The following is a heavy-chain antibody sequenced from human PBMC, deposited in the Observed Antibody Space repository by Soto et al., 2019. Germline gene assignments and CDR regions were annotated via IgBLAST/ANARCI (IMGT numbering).Heavy chain of an antibody. V-gene: IGHV3-30*18. Sequence: GGSLRLSCAASGFTFSSYGMHWVRQAPGKGLEWVAVISYDGSNKYYADSVKGRFTISRDNSKNTLYLQMNSLRAEDTAVYYCAKDLWFGEDYYYGMDVWGQGTTVTVSS. D-gene: IGHD3-10*01. J-gene: IGHJ6*02. CDR3: AKDLWFGEDYYYGMDV. CDR2: ISYDGSNK. CDR1: GFTFSSYG.